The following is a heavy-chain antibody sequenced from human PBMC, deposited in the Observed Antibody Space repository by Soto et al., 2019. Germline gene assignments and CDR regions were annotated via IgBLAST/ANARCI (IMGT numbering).Heavy chain of an antibody. D-gene: IGHD2-15*01. J-gene: IGHJ4*02. CDR3: LRVVEAATRHTDFDS. CDR2: SNHNRMS. V-gene: IGHV4-34*01. CDR1: GGSFSGNF. Sequence: SETLSLTCVVSGGSFSGNFWAWIRQPPGKGLEWIGESNHNRMSNYNPSLKSRVTMSVDTSKNQLSLRVNSVTAADTAVYYCLRVVEAATRHTDFDSWGQGILVTVSS.